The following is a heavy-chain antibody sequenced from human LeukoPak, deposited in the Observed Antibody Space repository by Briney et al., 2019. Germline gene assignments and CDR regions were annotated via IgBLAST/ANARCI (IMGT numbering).Heavy chain of an antibody. CDR3: ARAPIAAPIDY. J-gene: IGHJ4*02. CDR2: INHSGST. D-gene: IGHD6-13*01. V-gene: IGHV4-34*01. Sequence: EWIGEINHSGSTNYNPSLKSRVTISVDTSKNQFSLKLSSVTAADTAVYYCARAPIAAPIDYWGQGTLVTVSS.